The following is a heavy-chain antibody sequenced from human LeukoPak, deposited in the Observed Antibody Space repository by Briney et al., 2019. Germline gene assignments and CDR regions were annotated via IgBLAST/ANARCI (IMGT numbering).Heavy chain of an antibody. D-gene: IGHD6-13*01. V-gene: IGHV3-48*03. Sequence: GGSLRLSCAASGFTFSSYEMNWVRQAPGRGLEWVSYISSSGSTIYYADSVKGRFTISRDNAKNSLYLQMNSLRAEDTAVYYCARDRSSKASFDYWGQGTLVTVSS. CDR3: ARDRSSKASFDY. CDR2: ISSSGSTI. CDR1: GFTFSSYE. J-gene: IGHJ4*02.